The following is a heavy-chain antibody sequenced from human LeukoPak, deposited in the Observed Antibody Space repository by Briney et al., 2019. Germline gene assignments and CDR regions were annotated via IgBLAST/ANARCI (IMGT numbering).Heavy chain of an antibody. Sequence: SVKVSCKASGGTFSSYAISWVRQAPGQGLEWMGGIIPIFGTANYAQKFQGRVTITADKSTSTDYMELSSLRSEDTAVYYCARGRRDGYIPAFDYWGQETLVTVSS. CDR1: GGTFSSYA. D-gene: IGHD5-24*01. V-gene: IGHV1-69*06. CDR3: ARGRRDGYIPAFDY. CDR2: IIPIFGTA. J-gene: IGHJ4*02.